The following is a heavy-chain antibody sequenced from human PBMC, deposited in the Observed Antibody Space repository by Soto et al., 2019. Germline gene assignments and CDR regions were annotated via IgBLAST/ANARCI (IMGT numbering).Heavy chain of an antibody. V-gene: IGHV4-30-2*01. J-gene: IGHJ5*02. D-gene: IGHD2-15*01. CDR2: IYHSGST. CDR1: GGSISSGGYS. CDR3: ARCSGGSCLGSWFDP. Sequence: QLQLQESGSGLVKPSQTLSLTCAVSGGSISSGGYSWSWIRQPPGKGPEWIGYIYHSGSTYYNPSLKSRVTISVDRSKNQFSLKLSSVTAADTAVYYCARCSGGSCLGSWFDPWGQGTLVTVSS.